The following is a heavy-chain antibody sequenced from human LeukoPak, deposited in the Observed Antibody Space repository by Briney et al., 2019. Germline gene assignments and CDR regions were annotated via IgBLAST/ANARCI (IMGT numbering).Heavy chain of an antibody. V-gene: IGHV4-59*01. Sequence: SETLSLTCTVSGGSISSYYWSWIRQPPGKGLEWIGYIYYSGSTNYNPSLKSRVTISVDTSKNQFSLKLSSVTAADTAVYYCARGGPIFSFDYWGQGTLVTVSS. CDR2: IYYSGST. CDR1: GGSISSYY. J-gene: IGHJ4*02. CDR3: ARGGPIFSFDY.